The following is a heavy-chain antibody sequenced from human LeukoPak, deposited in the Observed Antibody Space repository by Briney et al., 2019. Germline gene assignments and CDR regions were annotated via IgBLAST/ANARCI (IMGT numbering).Heavy chain of an antibody. J-gene: IGHJ4*02. Sequence: ASVKVSCKASGYTFTSYGISWVRQAPGQGLEWMGWISAYNGNTNYAQKLQGRVTMTTDTSTSTVYMELRSLRSDDTAVYYCANIDSNSRGFDYWGQGTLVTVSS. CDR2: ISAYNGNT. CDR3: ANIDSNSRGFDY. V-gene: IGHV1-18*01. D-gene: IGHD4-11*01. CDR1: GYTFTSYG.